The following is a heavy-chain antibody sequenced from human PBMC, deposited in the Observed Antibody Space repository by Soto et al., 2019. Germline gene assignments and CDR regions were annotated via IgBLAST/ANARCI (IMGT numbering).Heavy chain of an antibody. D-gene: IGHD1-26*01. Sequence: GASVKVSCKASAYTFTSYYMHWVRQAPGQGLEWMGRINPSGGSTSYAQKFQGSVTMTRDTSTSTLYMELSSLRSEDTAVYYCAKEFSRVGATLSYYYYGMDVWGQGTTLTV. J-gene: IGHJ6*02. CDR1: AYTFTSYY. V-gene: IGHV1-46*01. CDR3: AKEFSRVGATLSYYYYGMDV. CDR2: INPSGGST.